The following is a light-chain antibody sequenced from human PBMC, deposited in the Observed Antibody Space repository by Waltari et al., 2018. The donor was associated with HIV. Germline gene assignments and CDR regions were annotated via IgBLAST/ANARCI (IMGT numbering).Light chain of an antibody. CDR2: DVS. CDR3: SSYRSGCIWV. Sequence: QSALPQPASVSGSPGQSITISCTGTSSDIGGYNYVSWYQQHPGTAPKLMIYDVSNRPSGVSNRFSGSKSGNTASLTISGLQAEDEADYYCSSYRSGCIWVFGGGTKLTVL. V-gene: IGLV2-14*03. J-gene: IGLJ3*02. CDR1: SSDIGGYNY.